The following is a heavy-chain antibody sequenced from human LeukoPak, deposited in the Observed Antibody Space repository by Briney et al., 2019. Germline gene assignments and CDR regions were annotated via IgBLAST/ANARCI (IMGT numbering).Heavy chain of an antibody. D-gene: IGHD6-13*01. CDR3: ARAVELIAAAGTGAFDI. CDR1: GFTFSSYS. J-gene: IGHJ3*02. V-gene: IGHV3-21*01. Sequence: GGSLRLSCAASGFTFSSYSMNWVRQAPGKGLEWVSSISSSSSYIYYADSVKGRFTISRDNAKNSLYLQMNSLRAEDTAVYYCARAVELIAAAGTGAFDIWGQGTMVTVSS. CDR2: ISSSSSYI.